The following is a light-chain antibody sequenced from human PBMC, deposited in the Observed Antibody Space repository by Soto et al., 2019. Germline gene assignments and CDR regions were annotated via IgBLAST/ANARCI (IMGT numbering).Light chain of an antibody. CDR1: SSDVGSYNL. V-gene: IGLV2-23*01. J-gene: IGLJ3*02. CDR3: CSYAGSSTWV. CDR2: EDN. Sequence: QSALTQPASVSGSPGQSITISCTGTSSDVGSYNLVSWFQQHPGKAPKLMIYEDNKRPSGVSNRFSASKSGSTASLTISGLQAEDEADYYCCSYAGSSTWVFGGGTKLTVL.